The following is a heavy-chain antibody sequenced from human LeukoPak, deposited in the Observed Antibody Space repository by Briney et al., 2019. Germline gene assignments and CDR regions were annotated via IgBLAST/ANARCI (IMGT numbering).Heavy chain of an antibody. D-gene: IGHD1-7*01. CDR2: IYYSGST. CDR1: GGSISSYY. J-gene: IGHJ5*02. V-gene: IGHV4-59*01. CDR3: AKYQNYAMYNWFDP. Sequence: SETLSLTCTVSGGSISSYYWSWIRQPPGKGLEWIGYIYYSGSTNYIPSLKSRVTISVDTSKNQFSLTLTSVTSADTATYYCAKYQNYAMYNWFDPWGRGTLVTVSS.